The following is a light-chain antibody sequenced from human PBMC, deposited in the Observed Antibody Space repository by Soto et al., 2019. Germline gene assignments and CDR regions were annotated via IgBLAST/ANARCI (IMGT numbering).Light chain of an antibody. CDR3: QQYNNWLT. Sequence: IMMPPSPATLSVSPGERATLSCRASQSVSSNLAWYQQKPGQAPRLLIYGASTRATGIPARFSGSGSGTEFTLTISSLQSEDFAVYYCQQYNNWLTFGQGTKVDIK. CDR2: GAS. CDR1: QSVSSN. J-gene: IGKJ1*01. V-gene: IGKV3-15*01.